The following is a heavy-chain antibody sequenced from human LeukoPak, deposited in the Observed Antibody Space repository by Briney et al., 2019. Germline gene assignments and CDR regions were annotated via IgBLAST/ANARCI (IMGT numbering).Heavy chain of an antibody. CDR2: MNPNSGNT. CDR1: GYTFTSYG. Sequence: ASVKVSCKASGYTFTSYGISWVRQAPGQGLEWMGWMNPNSGNTGYAQKFQGRVTMTRNTSISTAYMELSSLRSEDTAVYYCARVAYGSGSYYGVAFDIWGQGTMVTVSS. V-gene: IGHV1-8*02. J-gene: IGHJ3*02. CDR3: ARVAYGSGSYYGVAFDI. D-gene: IGHD3-10*01.